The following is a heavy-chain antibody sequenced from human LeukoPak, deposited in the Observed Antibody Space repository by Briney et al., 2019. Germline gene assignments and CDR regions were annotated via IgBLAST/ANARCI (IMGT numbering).Heavy chain of an antibody. Sequence: GGSLRLSCAASGFTFSSYNMNWVRQAPGKGLEWVSYISSSSSTIYYADSVKGRFTISRDNAKNSLYLQMNSLRAEDTAVYYCARDFDYYDLWGQGTLVTVSS. CDR1: GFTFSSYN. V-gene: IGHV3-48*01. CDR3: ARDFDYYDL. CDR2: ISSSSSTI. J-gene: IGHJ4*02.